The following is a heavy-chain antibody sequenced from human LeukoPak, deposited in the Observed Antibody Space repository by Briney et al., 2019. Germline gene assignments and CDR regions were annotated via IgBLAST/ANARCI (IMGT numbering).Heavy chain of an antibody. D-gene: IGHD3-3*01. CDR1: GGSISSGDYY. CDR3: ARGDYDFWSGDRGGFWDY. J-gene: IGHJ4*02. CDR2: IYYSGST. V-gene: IGHV4-61*08. Sequence: PSQTLSLTCTVSGGSISSGDYYWSWIRQPPGKGLEWIGYIYYSGSTNYNPSLKSRVTISVDTSKNQFSLKLSSVTAADTAVYYCARGDYDFWSGDRGGFWDYWGQGTLVTVSS.